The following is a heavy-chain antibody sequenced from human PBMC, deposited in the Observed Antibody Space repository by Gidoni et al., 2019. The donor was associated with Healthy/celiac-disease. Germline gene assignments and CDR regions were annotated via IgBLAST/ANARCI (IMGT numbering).Heavy chain of an antibody. CDR3: AREDSGWYYFDY. CDR2: IWYDGSNK. Sequence: QLVESGGGVVQPGRSLRLPCAASGFTFSSYGMHWVRQAPGKGLEWVAVIWYDGSNKYYADSVKGRFTISRDNAKNTLYLQMNSLRAEDTAVYYCAREDSGWYYFDYWGQGTLVTVSS. CDR1: GFTFSSYG. D-gene: IGHD6-19*01. J-gene: IGHJ4*02. V-gene: IGHV3-33*01.